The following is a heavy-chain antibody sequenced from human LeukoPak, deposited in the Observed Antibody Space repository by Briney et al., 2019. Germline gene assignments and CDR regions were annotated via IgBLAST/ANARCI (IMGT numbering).Heavy chain of an antibody. D-gene: IGHD3-16*02. CDR3: ARTSMSYDYVWGSYRYPYYFDY. J-gene: IGHJ4*02. CDR1: GGSISSYY. V-gene: IGHV4-59*12. CDR2: IYYSGST. Sequence: PSETLSLTCTVSGGSISSYYWSWIRQPPGKGLEWIGYIYYSGSTNYNPSLKSRVTISVDTSKNQFSLKLSSVTAADTAVYYCARTSMSYDYVWGSYRYPYYFDYWGQGTLVTVSS.